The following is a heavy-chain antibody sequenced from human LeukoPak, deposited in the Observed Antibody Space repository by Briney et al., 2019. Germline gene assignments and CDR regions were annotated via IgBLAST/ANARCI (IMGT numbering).Heavy chain of an antibody. CDR2: IYHSGST. CDR1: GGSISSYY. V-gene: IGHV4-59*01. J-gene: IGHJ6*03. D-gene: IGHD6-13*01. Sequence: SETLSLTCTVSGGSISSYYWSWIRQPPGKGLEWIGYIYHSGSTNYNPSLKSRVTISVDTSKNQFSLKLNSVTAADTAVYYCARDSDAGYSASWGYMDVWGKGTTVTVSS. CDR3: ARDSDAGYSASWGYMDV.